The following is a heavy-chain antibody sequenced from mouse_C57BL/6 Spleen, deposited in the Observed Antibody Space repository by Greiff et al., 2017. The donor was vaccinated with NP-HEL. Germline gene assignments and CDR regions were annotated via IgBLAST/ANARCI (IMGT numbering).Heavy chain of an antibody. CDR3: AMEGYEAWFAY. Sequence: VQLKESVAELVRPGASVKLSCTASGFNTKNTYMHWVKQRPEQGLEWIGRIDPANGNTKYAPKFQGKATITADTSSNTAYLQLSSLTSEDTAIYYCAMEGYEAWFAYWGQGTLVTVSA. D-gene: IGHD2-2*01. CDR2: IDPANGNT. J-gene: IGHJ3*01. V-gene: IGHV14-3*01. CDR1: GFNTKNTY.